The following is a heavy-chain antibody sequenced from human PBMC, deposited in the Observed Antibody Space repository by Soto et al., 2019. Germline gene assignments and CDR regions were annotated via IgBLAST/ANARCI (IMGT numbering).Heavy chain of an antibody. CDR1: ESTVSRDW. J-gene: IGHJ4*02. CDR2: INQEGSEK. D-gene: IGHD1-26*01. CDR3: SGGVGDAF. Sequence: EVHLVESGGGLVQTGGSLRLSCAIFESTVSRDWMNWVRQAPGKGLEWVAHINQEGSEKYYVDSVKGRFTISRDNAKKSLSLQMNSLSPADTAMYYCSGGVGDAFWGQGTLVTVSS. V-gene: IGHV3-7*04.